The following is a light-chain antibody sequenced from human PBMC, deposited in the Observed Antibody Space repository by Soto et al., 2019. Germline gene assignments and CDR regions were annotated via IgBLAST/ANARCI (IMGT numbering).Light chain of an antibody. V-gene: IGLV1-51*01. CDR1: SSNIGNNY. CDR2: DNN. Sequence: QSVLTQPPSVSAAPGQKVTISCSGSSSNIGNNYVSWYQQLPGTAPKLLIYDNNKRPSGIPDRFSGSKSGTSATLGITGLQTGDEADYYCGTWDSSLSAGQGVFGTGTKGTVL. CDR3: GTWDSSLSAGQGV. J-gene: IGLJ1*01.